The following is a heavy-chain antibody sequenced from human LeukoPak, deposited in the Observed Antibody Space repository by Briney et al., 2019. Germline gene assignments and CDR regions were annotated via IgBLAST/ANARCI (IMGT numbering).Heavy chain of an antibody. CDR2: ISGSGTI. V-gene: IGHV4-4*07. Sequence: SETLSLTCTVSGGSIHSYWSWIRQPAGKGLEWIGRISGSGTITYNPALQSRLTISIDTSKNQFSLKLMSVTAADTAVYYCARTTEGGYTHDYFYYYYMDVWGKGTTVTISS. CDR3: ARTTEGGYTHDYFYYYYMDV. CDR1: GGSIHSY. J-gene: IGHJ6*03. D-gene: IGHD5-18*01.